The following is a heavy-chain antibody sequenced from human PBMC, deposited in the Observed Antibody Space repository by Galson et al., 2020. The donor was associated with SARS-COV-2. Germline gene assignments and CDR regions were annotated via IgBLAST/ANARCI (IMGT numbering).Heavy chain of an antibody. J-gene: IGHJ3*01. V-gene: IGHV4-59*13. CDR1: GASISRYY. Sequence: SETLSLTCTVSGASISRYYWTWIRQPPGKGLEWIGHIYYSGSTNYNPSPKSRVTMSIDTSKNQFSLKLTSVTTADTAVYHCARVDCSGGSCYYYAFDLWGQGTLVTVSS. CDR2: IYYSGST. D-gene: IGHD2-15*01. CDR3: ARVDCSGGSCYYYAFDL.